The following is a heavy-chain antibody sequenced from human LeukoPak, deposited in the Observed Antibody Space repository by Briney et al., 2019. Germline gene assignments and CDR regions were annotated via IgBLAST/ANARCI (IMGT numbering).Heavy chain of an antibody. CDR1: GFTFSDYY. D-gene: IGHD4-11*01. CDR2: TVGGGDGT. CDR3: AKLTTS. J-gene: IGHJ4*02. Sequence: GGSLRLSCAAAGFTFSDYYMSWIRQAPGKGLEWVAVTVGGGDGTYYADSVKGRFTISRDNSNNTLYLQMNSLRAEDTAVYYCAKLTTSWGQGTLVTVSS. V-gene: IGHV3-23*01.